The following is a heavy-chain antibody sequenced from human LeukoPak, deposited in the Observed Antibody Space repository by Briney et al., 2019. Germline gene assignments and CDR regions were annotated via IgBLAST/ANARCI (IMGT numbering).Heavy chain of an antibody. V-gene: IGHV1-2*06. CDR1: GYTFTGYY. D-gene: IGHD6-6*01. CDR2: IKPNSGGT. Sequence: GASVNVSCTASGYTFTGYYMHWVRQAPGQGLEWMGRIKPNSGGTNYAQKFQGRATMTRDTSISTAYMELSRLRSADTAVYYCASQDGLYGSSPGVDYWGQGTLVTVSS. CDR3: ASQDGLYGSSPGVDY. J-gene: IGHJ4*02.